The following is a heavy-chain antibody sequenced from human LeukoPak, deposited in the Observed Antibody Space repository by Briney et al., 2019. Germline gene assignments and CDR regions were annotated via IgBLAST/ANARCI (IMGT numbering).Heavy chain of an antibody. CDR3: ARDAEQGQLWSDY. CDR1: EFTFSSYS. V-gene: IGHV3-21*01. J-gene: IGHJ4*02. CDR2: ISSSSSYI. Sequence: PGGSLRLSCAASEFTFSSYSMNWVRQAPGKGLEWVSSISSSSSYIYYADSVKGRFTISRDNAKNSLYLQMNSLRAEDTAVYYCARDAEQGQLWSDYWGQGTLVTVSS. D-gene: IGHD5-18*01.